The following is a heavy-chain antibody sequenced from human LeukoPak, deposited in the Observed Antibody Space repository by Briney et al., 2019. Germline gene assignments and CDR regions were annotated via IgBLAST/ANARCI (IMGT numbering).Heavy chain of an antibody. J-gene: IGHJ5*02. D-gene: IGHD3-10*01. CDR3: ARDRAYYYGSGSPNWFDP. V-gene: IGHV3-48*02. Sequence: GGSLRLSCAASGFTFSSYSMNWVRQAPGKGLEWVSSISSSSSTIYYADSVKGRFTISRDNAKNSLYLQMNSLRDEDTAVYYCARDRAYYYGSGSPNWFDPWGQGALVTVSS. CDR2: ISSSSSTI. CDR1: GFTFSSYS.